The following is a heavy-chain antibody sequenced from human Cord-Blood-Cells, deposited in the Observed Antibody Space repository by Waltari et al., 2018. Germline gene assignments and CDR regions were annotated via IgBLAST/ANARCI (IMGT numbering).Heavy chain of an antibody. Sequence: EVQLVESGGGLVQPGGSLRLSCAASGFTFSSYRMNWVRQAPGKGLEWVSYMSSSSSTIYYADSVKGRFTISRDNAKKSLYLQMNSLRDEDTAVYYCARALRQLVDYWGQGTLVTVSS. D-gene: IGHD6-6*01. CDR3: ARALRQLVDY. CDR1: GFTFSSYR. CDR2: MSSSSSTI. J-gene: IGHJ4*02. V-gene: IGHV3-48*02.